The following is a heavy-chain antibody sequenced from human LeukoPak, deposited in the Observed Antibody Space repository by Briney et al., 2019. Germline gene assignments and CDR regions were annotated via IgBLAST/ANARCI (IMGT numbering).Heavy chain of an antibody. Sequence: GGSLRLSCAASGFTFRNNWMSWVRQAPGKGLEWVANIKQDGSDKNYVDSVKGRFTISRDNAKNSLYLQMNSLRAEDTAVYYCARTIWSGSYYDAFDIWGQGTMVTVSS. CDR2: IKQDGSDK. J-gene: IGHJ3*02. V-gene: IGHV3-7*01. CDR1: GFTFRNNW. D-gene: IGHD1-26*01. CDR3: ARTIWSGSYYDAFDI.